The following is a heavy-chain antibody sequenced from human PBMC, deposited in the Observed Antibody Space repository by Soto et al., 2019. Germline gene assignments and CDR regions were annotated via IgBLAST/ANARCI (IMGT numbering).Heavy chain of an antibody. D-gene: IGHD3-10*01. CDR3: ARAATRITMVRGVKNAFDI. CDR1: GGTFSSYA. CDR2: IIPIFGTA. V-gene: IGHV1-69*13. Sequence: SVKVSCKASGGTFSSYAISWVRQAPGQGLDWMGGIIPIFGTANYAQKFQGRVTITADESTSTAYMELSSLRSEDTAVYYCARAATRITMVRGVKNAFDIWGQGTMVTVSS. J-gene: IGHJ3*02.